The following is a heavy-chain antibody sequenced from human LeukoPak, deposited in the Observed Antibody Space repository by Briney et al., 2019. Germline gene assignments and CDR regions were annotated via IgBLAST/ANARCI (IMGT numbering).Heavy chain of an antibody. J-gene: IGHJ3*02. CDR1: GFTFSDYA. D-gene: IGHD6-19*01. CDR3: AKNVGWHAFDI. V-gene: IGHV3-30*18. CDR2: ISFDVNNK. Sequence: GGSLRLSCAASGFTFSDYAMPWVRQAPGKGLEWVALISFDVNNKFYADSVKGRFTISRDNSKNTLYLQVNSLRAEDTAVYYCAKNVGWHAFDIWGQGTMVTVSS.